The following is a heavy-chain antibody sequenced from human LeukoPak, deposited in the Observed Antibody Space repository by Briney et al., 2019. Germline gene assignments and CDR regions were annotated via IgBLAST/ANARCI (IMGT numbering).Heavy chain of an antibody. D-gene: IGHD1-26*01. J-gene: IGHJ4*02. CDR1: GYSFSSYW. Sequence: GESLKISCKGSGYSFSSYWISWVRQMPGKGVEWMGRIDPSDSHINYSPSFQGHVTISVDKSISTAYLQWSSLRASDTAMYYCARQGRGSYRRDFDYWGQGTLVTVSS. V-gene: IGHV5-10-1*01. CDR2: IDPSDSHI. CDR3: ARQGRGSYRRDFDY.